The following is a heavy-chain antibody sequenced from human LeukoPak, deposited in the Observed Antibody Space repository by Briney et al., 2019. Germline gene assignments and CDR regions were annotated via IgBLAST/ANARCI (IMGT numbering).Heavy chain of an antibody. Sequence: SETLSLTCTVSGGSISSSSYYWGWIRQPPGKGLEWIGSIYYSGSTYYNPSLKSRVTISADTSKNQFSLKLSSVTAADTAVYYCARHGGYYYYYGMDVWGQGTTVTVSS. CDR3: ARHGGYYYYYGMDV. CDR1: GGSISSSSYY. D-gene: IGHD3-10*01. J-gene: IGHJ6*02. V-gene: IGHV4-39*01. CDR2: IYYSGST.